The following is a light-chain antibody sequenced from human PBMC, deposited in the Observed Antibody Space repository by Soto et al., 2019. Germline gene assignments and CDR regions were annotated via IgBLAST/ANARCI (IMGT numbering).Light chain of an antibody. V-gene: IGKV1-5*01. CDR3: QQYNSYSGYT. J-gene: IGKJ2*01. CDR1: QSISRW. CDR2: DAS. Sequence: DIQMTQSPSTLSASVGDRVTITCRDSQSISRWLAWYQQKPGKAPKFLIYDASNLQSGVPSRFSGSVSGTEFTLTISSLQPDDFATYYCQQYNSYSGYTFGQGTKLEIK.